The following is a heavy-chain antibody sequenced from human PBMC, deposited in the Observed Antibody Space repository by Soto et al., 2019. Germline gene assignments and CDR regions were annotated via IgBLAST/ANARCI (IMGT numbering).Heavy chain of an antibody. D-gene: IGHD2-15*01. CDR3: ARGASGCSGGSCSWDWFDP. CDR2: ISAYNGNT. CDR1: GYTFTSYG. J-gene: IGHJ5*02. V-gene: IGHV1-18*01. Sequence: QVQLVQSGAEVKKPGASVKVSCKASGYTFTSYGISWVRQAPGQGLEWMGWISAYNGNTNYAQKLQGRVTMTTDTSPSTAYMELRSLRSDDTAVYYCARGASGCSGGSCSWDWFDPWGQGTLVTVSS.